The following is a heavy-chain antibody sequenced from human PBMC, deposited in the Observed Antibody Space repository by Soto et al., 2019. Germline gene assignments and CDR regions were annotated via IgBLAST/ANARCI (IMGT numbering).Heavy chain of an antibody. CDR2: ISGSGSST. J-gene: IGHJ1*01. CDR1: GFTFSSYA. CDR3: AKDPYSSSWGYFQH. D-gene: IGHD6-13*01. Sequence: EVQLLESGGGLVQPGGSLRLSCAASGFTFSSYAMSWVRQAPGKGLEWVSGISGSGSSTYYADSVKGRFTISRDNSKNTLYLQTNSRRAEDTVLYYCAKDPYSSSWGYFQHWGQGTLVTVSS. V-gene: IGHV3-23*01.